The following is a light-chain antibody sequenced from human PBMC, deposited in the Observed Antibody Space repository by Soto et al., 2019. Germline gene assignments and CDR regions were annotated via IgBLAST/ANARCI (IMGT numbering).Light chain of an antibody. CDR1: QSVSSSS. CDR2: AAS. CDR3: QQYGRGLT. V-gene: IGKV3-20*01. Sequence: IVLTQSPGTLSLSPGERVTLSCRASQSVSSSSLAWYQQKPGQAPRLLIYAASSRATGIPDRISGSGSGTDFTLTISRLEPEDFAVYYCQQYGRGLTFVGGTKVEIK. J-gene: IGKJ4*01.